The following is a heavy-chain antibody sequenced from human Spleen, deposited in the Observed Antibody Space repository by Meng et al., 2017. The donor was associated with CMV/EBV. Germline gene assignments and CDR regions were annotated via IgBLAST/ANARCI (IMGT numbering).Heavy chain of an antibody. CDR3: ARRDLGARGIDY. J-gene: IGHJ4*02. CDR2: IYSGDFST. V-gene: IGHV3-23*03. D-gene: IGHD6-6*01. CDR1: GFTFSRYA. Sequence: GESLKISCAASGFTFSRYAMSWVRQAPGKGLEWVSVIYSGDFSTSYADSVKGRFTISRDNSKNTLSLQMNSLRAEDTAVYYCARRDLGARGIDYWGQGTLVTVSS.